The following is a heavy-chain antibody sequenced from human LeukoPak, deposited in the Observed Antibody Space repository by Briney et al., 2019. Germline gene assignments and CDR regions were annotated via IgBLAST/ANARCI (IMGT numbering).Heavy chain of an antibody. J-gene: IGHJ4*02. CDR2: ISGSGGST. CDR3: AKDFKSTVVTTLDY. V-gene: IGHV3-23*01. D-gene: IGHD4-23*01. Sequence: QSGGSLRLSCAASGFTFSSYAMSWVRQAPGKGLEWVSAISGSGGSTYYADSVKGRFTISRDNSKNTLYQQMNSLRAEDTAVYYCAKDFKSTVVTTLDYWGQGTLVTVSS. CDR1: GFTFSSYA.